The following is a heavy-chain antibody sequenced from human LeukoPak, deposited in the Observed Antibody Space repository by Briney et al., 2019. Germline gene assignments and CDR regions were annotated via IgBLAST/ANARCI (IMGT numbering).Heavy chain of an antibody. V-gene: IGHV3-23*01. CDR1: GFXFSSYS. D-gene: IGHD6-13*01. J-gene: IGHJ4*02. CDR3: ARSPVRIAAPGRAFDY. CDR2: ITGSGGRI. Sequence: GGSLRLSCAASGFXFSSYSIGWVRQAPGEGLEWVSSITGSGGRIYYADSLKGRFTISRDNSKNTVYLQMNSLRAEDTAVYYCARSPVRIAAPGRAFDYWGQGTLVTVSS.